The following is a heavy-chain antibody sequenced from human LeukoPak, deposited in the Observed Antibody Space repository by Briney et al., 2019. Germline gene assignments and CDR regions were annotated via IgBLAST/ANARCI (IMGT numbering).Heavy chain of an antibody. CDR2: IYYSGST. CDR3: ARAHPRGFDY. CDR1: GGSISSYY. V-gene: IGHV4-59*01. J-gene: IGHJ4*02. Sequence: PSETLSLTCTVSGGSISSYYWSWIRQPPGKGLEWIGYIYYSGSTNYNPSLKSRVTISVDTSKNQFSLKLSSVTAADTAVYYCARAHPRGFDYWGQGTLVTVSS.